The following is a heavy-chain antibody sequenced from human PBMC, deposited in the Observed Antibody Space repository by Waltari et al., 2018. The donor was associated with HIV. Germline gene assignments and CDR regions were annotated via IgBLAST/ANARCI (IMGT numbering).Heavy chain of an antibody. CDR2: AGKEVNSPAT. V-gene: IGHV3-72*01. J-gene: IGHJ6*02. CDR3: ARAGGTVAGYYCGMDV. CDR1: GLPFSYPY. Sequence: EVQLVGSGGGLVQPGRSLRLPCAASGLPFSYPYMDWVPQAPGTGSEVVDRAGKEVNSPATTDAASGKGRVTISRDESKNSLYLDMNSLKTEDTAVYYCARAGGTVAGYYCGMDVWGQGTTVTVSS. D-gene: IGHD6-19*01.